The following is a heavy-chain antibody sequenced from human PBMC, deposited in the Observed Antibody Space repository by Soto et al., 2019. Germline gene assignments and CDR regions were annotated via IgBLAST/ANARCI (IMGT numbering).Heavy chain of an antibody. CDR3: ASLHWSDFVVVPAALRKYYFDY. CDR1: GGSISSSSYY. Sequence: PSETLSLTCTVSGGSISSSSYYWGRIRQPQGKEQVWIGSIYYSGSTYYNPSIKSRVTISVDTSKNQFSLKFSSVTATDSAVYYCASLHWSDFVVVPAALRKYYFDYGDQGTLVTVSS. J-gene: IGHJ4*02. V-gene: IGHV4-39*01. D-gene: IGHD2-2*01. CDR2: IYYSGST.